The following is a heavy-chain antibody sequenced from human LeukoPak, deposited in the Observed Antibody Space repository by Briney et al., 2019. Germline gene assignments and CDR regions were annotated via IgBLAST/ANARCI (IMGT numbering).Heavy chain of an antibody. D-gene: IGHD3-22*01. J-gene: IGHJ4*02. CDR2: TWYDGSNK. V-gene: IGHV3-33*01. CDR3: ARDDYDSSGYPGY. Sequence: PGGSLRLSCAASGFTFSSYGMHWVRQAPGKGLEWVAVTWYDGSNKYYADSVKGRFTISRDNSKNTLYLQMNSLRAEDTAVYYCARDDYDSSGYPGYWGQGTLVTVSS. CDR1: GFTFSSYG.